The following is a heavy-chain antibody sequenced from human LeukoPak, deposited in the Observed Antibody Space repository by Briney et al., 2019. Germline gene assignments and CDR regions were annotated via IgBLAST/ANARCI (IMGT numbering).Heavy chain of an antibody. D-gene: IGHD3-10*01. J-gene: IGHJ6*02. V-gene: IGHV3-30*18. CDR1: GFTFSSYG. Sequence: PGGSLRLSCAASGFTFSSYGMHWVRQAPGKGLEWVAVISYDGSNKYYADSVKGRFTISRDNSKNTLYLQMNSLRAEDTAVYYCAKDRVTMVRGSGYGMDVWGQGTTVTVSS. CDR3: AKDRVTMVRGSGYGMDV. CDR2: ISYDGSNK.